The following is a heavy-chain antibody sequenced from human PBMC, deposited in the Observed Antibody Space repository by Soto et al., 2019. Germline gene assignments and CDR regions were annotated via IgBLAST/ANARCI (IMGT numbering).Heavy chain of an antibody. Sequence: PSKPPYLTCTVSGGSFTSGSYSWSWIRQPPGKGLEWIGYVYHTGRTSYNPSLKSRVSISMDTSKNQFSLNLDSVTAADTAVYFCGRDFADFDAWCQRIRVTVS. CDR1: GGSFTSGSYS. D-gene: IGHD3-3*01. V-gene: IGHV4-61*01. CDR3: GRDFADFDA. CDR2: VYHTGRT. J-gene: IGHJ4*02.